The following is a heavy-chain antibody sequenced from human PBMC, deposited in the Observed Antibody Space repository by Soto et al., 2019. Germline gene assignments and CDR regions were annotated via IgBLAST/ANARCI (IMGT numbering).Heavy chain of an antibody. CDR3: ARGLHYDSISLDDY. CDR1: GGTFSSYT. CDR2: IIPILGIA. J-gene: IGHJ4*02. V-gene: IGHV1-69*02. Sequence: QVQLVQSGAEVKKPGSSVKVSCKASGGTFSSYTISWVRQAPGQGLEWMGRIIPILGIANYAQKFQGRVTFTTDKSTSTAYMELSSLRSEDTAVYYCARGLHYDSISLDDYWGQGTLVTVSS. D-gene: IGHD3-22*01.